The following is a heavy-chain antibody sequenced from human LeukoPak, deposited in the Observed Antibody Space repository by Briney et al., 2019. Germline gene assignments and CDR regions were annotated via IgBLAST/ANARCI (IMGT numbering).Heavy chain of an antibody. Sequence: ASVKVSCKASGYTFTSYYMHRVRQAPGQGLEWMGIINPSGGSTSYAQKFQGRVTMTRDMSTSTVYMELSSLRSEDTAVYYCARALAVAGTRIYFYYYYMDVWGKGTTVTVSS. D-gene: IGHD6-19*01. V-gene: IGHV1-46*01. CDR2: INPSGGST. J-gene: IGHJ6*03. CDR1: GYTFTSYY. CDR3: ARALAVAGTRIYFYYYYMDV.